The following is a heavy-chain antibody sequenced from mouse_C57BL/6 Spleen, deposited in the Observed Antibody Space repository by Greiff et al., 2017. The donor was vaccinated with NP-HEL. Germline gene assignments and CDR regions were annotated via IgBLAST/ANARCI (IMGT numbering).Heavy chain of an antibody. CDR3: AREGQTAQVYFDY. CDR2: IYPGDGDT. Sequence: QVQLQQSGPELVKPGASVKISCKASGYAFSSSWMNWVKQRPGKGLEWIGRIYPGDGDTNYNGKFKGKATLTADKSSSTAYMQLSSLTSEDSAVYFCAREGQTAQVYFDYWGQGTTLTVSS. V-gene: IGHV1-82*01. CDR1: GYAFSSSW. J-gene: IGHJ2*01. D-gene: IGHD3-2*02.